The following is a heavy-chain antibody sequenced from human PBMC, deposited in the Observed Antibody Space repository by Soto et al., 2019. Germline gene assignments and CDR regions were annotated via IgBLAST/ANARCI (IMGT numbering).Heavy chain of an antibody. D-gene: IGHD3-10*01. CDR2: IIPIFGTA. CDR3: ARDRVWFGESHQNGMDV. V-gene: IGHV1-69*06. Sequence: ASVKVSCKASGGTFSSYAISWVRQAPGQGLEWMGGIIPIFGTANYAQKFQGRVTITADKSTSTAYMELSSLRSEDTAVYYCARDRVWFGESHQNGMDVWGQGTTVTVSS. J-gene: IGHJ6*02. CDR1: GGTFSSYA.